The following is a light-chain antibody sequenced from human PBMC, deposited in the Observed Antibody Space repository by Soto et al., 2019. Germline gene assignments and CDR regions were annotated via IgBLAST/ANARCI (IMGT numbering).Light chain of an antibody. V-gene: IGKV2-28*01. CDR2: LGS. J-gene: IGKJ2*02. CDR3: MQALQTPRT. CDR1: QSLLHSNGYNY. Sequence: DLVMTQSPLSLPVTPGEPASISCRSSQSLLHSNGYNYLDWYLQQPGQSPQLLIYLGSNRASGVPDRFSGSGSGTDFTLKISRVEAEDVGVYYCMQALQTPRTFGQGTKLEIK.